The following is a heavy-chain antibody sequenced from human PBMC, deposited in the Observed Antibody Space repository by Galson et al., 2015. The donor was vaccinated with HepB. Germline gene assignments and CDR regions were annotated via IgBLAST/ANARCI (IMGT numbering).Heavy chain of an antibody. CDR3: ARVRAALDYGYDFWSGQEAFDI. V-gene: IGHV1-2*02. J-gene: IGHJ3*02. Sequence: SVKVSCKASGYTFTGYYMHWVRQAPGQGLEWMGWINPNSGGTNYAQKFQGRVTMTRDTSISTAYMELSRLRSDDTAVYYCARVRAALDYGYDFWSGQEAFDIWGQGTMVTVSS. CDR1: GYTFTGYY. CDR2: INPNSGGT. D-gene: IGHD3-3*01.